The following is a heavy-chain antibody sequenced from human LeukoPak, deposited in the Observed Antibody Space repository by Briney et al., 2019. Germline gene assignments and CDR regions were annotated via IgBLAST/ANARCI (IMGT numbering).Heavy chain of an antibody. Sequence: SETLSLTCTVSGGFISTYYWSWIRQPPGKGLEWIGYIYYSGSTYYNPSLKSRVTISVDTSKNQFSLKLSSVTAADTAAYYCARDRHDLLYLWGQGTLVTVSS. D-gene: IGHD2-21*01. CDR3: ARDRHDLLYL. CDR1: GGFISTYY. CDR2: IYYSGST. V-gene: IGHV4-59*06. J-gene: IGHJ5*02.